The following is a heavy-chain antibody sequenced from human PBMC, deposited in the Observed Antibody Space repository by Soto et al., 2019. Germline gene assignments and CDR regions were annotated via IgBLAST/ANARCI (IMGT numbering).Heavy chain of an antibody. J-gene: IGHJ6*02. CDR2: ITSDSSTI. CDR3: ARVGRGVYGMDV. V-gene: IGHV3-48*02. CDR1: GFTFSSYS. Sequence: EVQLVESGGGLVQPGGSLRLSCAASGFTFSSYSINWVRQALGKGLEWFSYITSDSSTISYADSVKGRFTVSRDNAKNSLYLQMNSLRDEDTAVYYCARVGRGVYGMDVWGQGTSVTVSS. D-gene: IGHD2-8*01.